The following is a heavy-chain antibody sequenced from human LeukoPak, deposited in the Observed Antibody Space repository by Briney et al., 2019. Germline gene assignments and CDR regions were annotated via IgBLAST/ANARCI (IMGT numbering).Heavy chain of an antibody. D-gene: IGHD3-10*01. V-gene: IGHV3-7*03. CDR3: ATGWVDITMVDY. CDR2: IKQDGSEK. Sequence: GGSLRLSCAASGFTFSSYWMRWVRQAPGKGLEWVANIKQDGSEKNYVDSVKGRFTISRDNAKNSLYLQMNSLRAEDTAVYYCATGWVDITMVDYWGQGTLVTVSS. J-gene: IGHJ4*02. CDR1: GFTFSSYW.